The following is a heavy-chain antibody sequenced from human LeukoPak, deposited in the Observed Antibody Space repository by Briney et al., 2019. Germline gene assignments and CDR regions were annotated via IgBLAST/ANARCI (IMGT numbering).Heavy chain of an antibody. D-gene: IGHD6-13*01. Sequence: PSETLSLTCTVSGGSISSGGYYWSWIRQHPGKGLEWIGYIYYSGSTYYNPSLKSRVTISVDTSKNQFSLKLSSVTAADTAVYYCARDYSSSWYGMDVWGQGTTVTVSS. J-gene: IGHJ6*02. CDR1: GGSISSGGYY. CDR2: IYYSGST. CDR3: ARDYSSSWYGMDV. V-gene: IGHV4-31*03.